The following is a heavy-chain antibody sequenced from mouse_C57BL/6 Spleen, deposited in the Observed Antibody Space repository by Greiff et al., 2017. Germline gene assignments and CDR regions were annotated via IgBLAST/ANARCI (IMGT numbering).Heavy chain of an antibody. CDR3: AREYYGSSYRYFDV. V-gene: IGHV1-61*01. CDR1: GYTFTSYW. CDR2: IYPSDSET. Sequence: VQLQQPGAELVRPGSSVKLSCKASGYTFTSYWMDWVKQRPGQGLEWIGNIYPSDSETHYNQKFKDKATLTVDKSSSTAYMQLSSLTSEDSAVYYCAREYYGSSYRYFDVWGTGTTVTVSS. J-gene: IGHJ1*03. D-gene: IGHD1-1*01.